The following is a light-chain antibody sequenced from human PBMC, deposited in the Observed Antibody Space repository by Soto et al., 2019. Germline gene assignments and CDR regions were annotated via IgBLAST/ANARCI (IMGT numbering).Light chain of an antibody. CDR3: QQYGRSLL. CDR2: GAS. J-gene: IGKJ2*01. CDR1: QSVSSSY. V-gene: IGKV3-20*01. Sequence: EMVLTQPPATLALSTGERDTLSCRASQSVSSSYLAWYQQKPGQAPRLLIYGASSRATGIPDRFSGSGSGTDFTLTISRLEPEDFAVYYCQQYGRSLLFGQGTKVDI.